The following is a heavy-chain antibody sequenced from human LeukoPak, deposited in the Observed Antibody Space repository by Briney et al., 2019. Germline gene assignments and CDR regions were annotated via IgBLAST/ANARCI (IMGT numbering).Heavy chain of an antibody. CDR2: IYYSGST. V-gene: IGHV4-59*01. D-gene: IGHD3-16*01. Sequence: PETLSLTCTVWGGSISSYYWICIRQPPGKGLEWFGYIYYSGSTNYNPSLKSRVTISVDTSKTQFSLKLSSVTAADTAVYYCASWGSSAFDYWGQGTLVTVSS. J-gene: IGHJ4*02. CDR3: ASWGSSAFDY. CDR1: GGSISSYY.